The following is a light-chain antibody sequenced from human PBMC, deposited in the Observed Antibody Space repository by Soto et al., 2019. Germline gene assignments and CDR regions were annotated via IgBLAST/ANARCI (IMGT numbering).Light chain of an antibody. Sequence: DIPMTQSPSSLAASIGDRVTITCRSSQTMDTYLNWYQQKPGKAPKLLIYAASSLQSGVPSRFSGSGSGTHFTLTISSLQPDDYATYYCQQSYSTPLTFGGGTKVEIK. CDR2: AAS. J-gene: IGKJ4*01. CDR3: QQSYSTPLT. V-gene: IGKV1-39*01. CDR1: QTMDTY.